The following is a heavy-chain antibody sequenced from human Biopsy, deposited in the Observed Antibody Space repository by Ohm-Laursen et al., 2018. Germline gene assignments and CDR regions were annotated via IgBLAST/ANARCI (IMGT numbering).Heavy chain of an antibody. CDR2: INQAGKT. V-gene: IGHV4-34*08. Sequence: SETLSLTWAVFGKTFSDYQWSWIRQPPGKGLEWIGQINQAGKTNYNPSLKSRVSISADASKYEFSLRLTSVTAADTAVYLCGNEVHGRDYWGLGAQVTVSS. D-gene: IGHD2-15*01. J-gene: IGHJ4*02. CDR1: GKTFSDYQ. CDR3: GNEVHGRDY.